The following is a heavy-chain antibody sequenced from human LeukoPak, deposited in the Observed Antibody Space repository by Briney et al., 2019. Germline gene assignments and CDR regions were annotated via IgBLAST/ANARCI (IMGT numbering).Heavy chain of an antibody. D-gene: IGHD5-18*01. J-gene: IGHJ4*02. Sequence: GGSLRLSCTVSGFTVSSNSWSWVRQAPGKGLEWVSAISDSGAYTYYADSVKGRFTISRDNSKNTLYLQMNSLRAEDTAVYYCATLPNYSYGHPYYFDSWGQGTLVTVSS. CDR3: ATLPNYSYGHPYYFDS. CDR2: ISDSGAYT. V-gene: IGHV3-23*01. CDR1: GFTVSSNS.